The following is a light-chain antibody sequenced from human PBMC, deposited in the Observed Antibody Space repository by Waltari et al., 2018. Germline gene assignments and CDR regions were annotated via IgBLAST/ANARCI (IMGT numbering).Light chain of an antibody. CDR2: DVY. Sequence: QSALTQPRAVSGSPGQSVTISCTGTSSTFGTYTYVSWYQQHPGKAPRLIIYDVYKRPSGVPDRFSGSKSGNTASLTISGLQAEDEADYYCCSYAGSYTYVFGSVTEVTVL. CDR1: SSTFGTYTY. CDR3: CSYAGSYTYV. J-gene: IGLJ1*01. V-gene: IGLV2-11*01.